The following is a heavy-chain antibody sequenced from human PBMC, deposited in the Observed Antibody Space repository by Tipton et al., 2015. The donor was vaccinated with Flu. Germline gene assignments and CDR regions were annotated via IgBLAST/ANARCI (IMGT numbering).Heavy chain of an antibody. Sequence: TLSLTCTVSGGSISSYYWSWIRQPAGKGLEWIGRIYTSGSTNYNPSLKSRVTMSVDTSKNQFSLKLSSVTAADTAVYYCARGTAADCSSTSCYDSVADAFDIWGQGTMVTVSS. CDR1: GGSISSYY. D-gene: IGHD2-2*01. CDR3: ARGTAADCSSTSCYDSVADAFDI. V-gene: IGHV4-4*07. J-gene: IGHJ3*02. CDR2: IYTSGST.